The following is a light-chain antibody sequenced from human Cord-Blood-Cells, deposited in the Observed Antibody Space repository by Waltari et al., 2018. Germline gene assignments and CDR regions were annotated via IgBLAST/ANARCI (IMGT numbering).Light chain of an antibody. J-gene: IGLJ3*02. Sequence: QSALTQPASVSGSPGQSITIPCTGTSSDVGSYNLVSWYQQHPGKATNLLIYEGSKRPSGVSNRFSGSKSGNTASLTISGLQAEDEADYYCCSYAGSSTWVFGGGTKLTVL. CDR2: EGS. CDR3: CSYAGSSTWV. V-gene: IGLV2-23*01. CDR1: SSDVGSYNL.